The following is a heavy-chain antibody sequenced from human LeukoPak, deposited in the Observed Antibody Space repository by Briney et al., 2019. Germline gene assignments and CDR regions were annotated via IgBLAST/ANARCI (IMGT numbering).Heavy chain of an antibody. J-gene: IGHJ4*02. V-gene: IGHV3-23*01. CDR2: SDSGGST. Sequence: HAGGSLRLSCAASGFTFSSYAMSWVRQAPGKGLEWVSASDSGGSTYYADSVKGRFTISRDNSKNTLYLEMNSLRADDTAVYYCAKDRPTVYSSSWLHFLDSWGQGTLVTVSS. D-gene: IGHD6-13*01. CDR3: AKDRPTVYSSSWLHFLDS. CDR1: GFTFSSYA.